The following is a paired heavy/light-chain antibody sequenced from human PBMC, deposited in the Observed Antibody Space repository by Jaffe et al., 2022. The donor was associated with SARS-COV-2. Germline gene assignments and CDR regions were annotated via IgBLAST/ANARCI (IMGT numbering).Light chain of an antibody. J-gene: IGKJ4*01. Sequence: EIVLTQSPATLSLSPGERATLSCRASQSVSRYLAWYQQKPGQAPRLLIYDASNRATGIPARFSGSGSGTDFTLIISSLEPEDFAVYYCQQRSNWPLTFGGGTKVEIK. CDR3: QQRSNWPLT. CDR2: DAS. CDR1: QSVSRY. V-gene: IGKV3-11*01.
Heavy chain of an antibody. V-gene: IGHV3-23*01. J-gene: IGHJ6*02. Sequence: EVQLLESGGGLVQPGGSLRLSCAASGFTFSNYAMTWVRQAPGKGLEWVSSISDSGGSTYYADSVKGRFTISRDNSKNTLYLQMNSLRAEDTAAYYCARNIVVVVAATRYYYYVMDVWGQGTTVTVSS. CDR3: ARNIVVVVAATRYYYYVMDV. D-gene: IGHD2-15*01. CDR2: ISDSGGST. CDR1: GFTFSNYA.